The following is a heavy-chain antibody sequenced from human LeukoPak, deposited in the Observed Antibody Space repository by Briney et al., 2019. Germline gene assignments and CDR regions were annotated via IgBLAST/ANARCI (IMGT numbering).Heavy chain of an antibody. Sequence: SETLSLTCTVSGGSIRSYFWSWIRQPAGKGLEWIAYIDYSGSTNYNPSLKSRVTVSVDTSKNQFSLRLSSVTAADAAVFYCASFDFWSTYYRVDYWGQGALVTVSS. CDR3: ASFDFWSTYYRVDY. CDR1: GGSIRSYF. D-gene: IGHD3-3*01. CDR2: IDYSGST. J-gene: IGHJ4*02. V-gene: IGHV4-59*01.